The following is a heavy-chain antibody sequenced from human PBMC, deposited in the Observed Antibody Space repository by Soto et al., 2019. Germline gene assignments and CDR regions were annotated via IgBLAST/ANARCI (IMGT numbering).Heavy chain of an antibody. Sequence: QVQLVESGGGVVQPGRSLRLSCAASGFTFTSFAMHWVRQAPGKGLEWVAVVSYDGRKKYYADSVKGRFTISRDNSKNAVFVQVNSLRLEDTAVYYCVRGGRSLTQYCLDTSCYGTTGFWGQGTFVTVSS. J-gene: IGHJ4*02. CDR3: VRGGRSLTQYCLDTSCYGTTGF. CDR2: VSYDGRKK. D-gene: IGHD2-2*01. CDR1: GFTFTSFA. V-gene: IGHV3-30*04.